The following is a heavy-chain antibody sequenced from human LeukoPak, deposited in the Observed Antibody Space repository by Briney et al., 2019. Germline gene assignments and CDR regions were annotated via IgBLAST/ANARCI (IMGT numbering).Heavy chain of an antibody. J-gene: IGHJ4*02. D-gene: IGHD3/OR15-3a*01. CDR2: IYYTGNT. V-gene: IGHV4-59*05. CDR1: GGSISTYY. CDR3: AKQTGSGLFILP. Sequence: PSETLSLTCTVSGGSISTYYWSWIRQPPGKGLEWIGSIYYTGNTYYNASLKSRVTISIDTSKNQFSLKLTSVTAADTAVYYCAKQTGSGLFILPGGQGTPVTVSS.